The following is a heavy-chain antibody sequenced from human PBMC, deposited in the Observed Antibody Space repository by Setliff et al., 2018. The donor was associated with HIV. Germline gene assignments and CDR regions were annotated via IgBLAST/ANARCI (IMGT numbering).Heavy chain of an antibody. Sequence: ASVKVSCKTSGYAFTDYSIHWVRQAPGQGLEWVGRINPDSRGTNYAQTFQGRVTMTRDTSVSTAYMELSRLKSDDTAVYYCARVFPPIRGAPFGTPPGAFDIWGQGTMVTVSS. D-gene: IGHD2-15*01. CDR2: INPDSRGT. CDR3: ARVFPPIRGAPFGTPPGAFDI. CDR1: GYAFTDYS. V-gene: IGHV1-2*06. J-gene: IGHJ3*02.